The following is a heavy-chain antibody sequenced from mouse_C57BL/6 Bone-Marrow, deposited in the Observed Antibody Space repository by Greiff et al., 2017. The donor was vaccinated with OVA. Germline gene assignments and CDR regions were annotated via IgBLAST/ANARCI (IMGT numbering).Heavy chain of an antibody. V-gene: IGHV1-55*01. D-gene: IGHD2-3*01. CDR2: IYPGSGCT. J-gene: IGHJ4*01. Sequence: VNVVESGAELVKPGASVQMSCKASGYTFTSYWITWVKQRPGHGLEWIGDIYPGSGCTKYHEKFKSKATLNDDTCASQAYMQLSRLTSEGSSVYYCARGGDRYDGYYDAMDYWGQGTSVTVSS. CDR1: GYTFTSYW. CDR3: ARGGDRYDGYYDAMDY.